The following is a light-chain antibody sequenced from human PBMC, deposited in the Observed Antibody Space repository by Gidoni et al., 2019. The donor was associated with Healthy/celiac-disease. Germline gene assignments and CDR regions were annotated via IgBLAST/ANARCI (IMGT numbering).Light chain of an antibody. J-gene: IGKJ1*01. CDR2: GTS. CDR1: QSVSST. CDR3: QQYNNWLRT. V-gene: IGKV3-15*01. Sequence: EIVMTQSPATLSVSPGERATLSCRASQSVSSTLAWYQQKPGQAPRLLIYGTSTRATGIPARFSGSGSVTEFTLTISSLQSEDFAVYYCQQYNNWLRTFGQGTKVEIK.